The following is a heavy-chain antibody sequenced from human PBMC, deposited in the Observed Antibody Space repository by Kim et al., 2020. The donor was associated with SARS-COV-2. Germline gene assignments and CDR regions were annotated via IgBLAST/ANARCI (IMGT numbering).Heavy chain of an antibody. Sequence: SVKVSCKASGGTFSSYTISWVRQAPGQGLEWMGRIIPILGIANYAQKFQGRVTITADKSTSTAYMELSSLRSEDTAVYYCARGLSDPPNYYDSSGLFDPWGQGTLVTVSS. V-gene: IGHV1-69*02. D-gene: IGHD3-22*01. CDR2: IIPILGIA. CDR1: GGTFSSYT. J-gene: IGHJ5*02. CDR3: ARGLSDPPNYYDSSGLFDP.